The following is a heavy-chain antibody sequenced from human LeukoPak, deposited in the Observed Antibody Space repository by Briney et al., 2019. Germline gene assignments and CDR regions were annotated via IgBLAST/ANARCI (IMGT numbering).Heavy chain of an antibody. Sequence: GGSLRLSCSASGFTFSNYAMHWVRQAPGKRLDYVSAITNNGDTTYYADSVKGRFTISRDNSKNTLYLQMSSLRREDTAVYYCVQDNSGSGSYWGQGTLVTVSS. CDR1: GFTFSNYA. D-gene: IGHD3-10*01. J-gene: IGHJ4*02. V-gene: IGHV3-64D*06. CDR2: ITNNGDTT. CDR3: VQDNSGSGSY.